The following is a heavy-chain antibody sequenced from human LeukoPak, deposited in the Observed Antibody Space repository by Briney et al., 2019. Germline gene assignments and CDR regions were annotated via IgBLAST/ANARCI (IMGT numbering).Heavy chain of an antibody. J-gene: IGHJ4*02. CDR3: STGGYYLDY. V-gene: IGHV3-15*01. CDR2: IKSKGDGGTT. D-gene: IGHD3-16*01. Sequence: GGSLRLSCAGSGFTFSNAWMNWVRQAPGKGLEWVGRIKSKGDGGTTDYAAPVKGRFIVSRDDSRNMVYLQMNSLKTEDTAVYYCSTGGYYLDYWGQGTLVTVSS. CDR1: GFTFSNAW.